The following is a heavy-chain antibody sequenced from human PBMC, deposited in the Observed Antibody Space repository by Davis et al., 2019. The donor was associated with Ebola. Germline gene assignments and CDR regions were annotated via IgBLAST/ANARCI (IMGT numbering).Heavy chain of an antibody. J-gene: IGHJ4*02. CDR1: GFTFSSYW. CDR3: ARKGIAAAGTHFDY. CDR2: IKQDGSEK. Sequence: PGGSLRLSCAASGFTFSSYWMSWVRQAPGKGLEWVANIKQDGSEKYYVDSVKGRFTISRDNAKNSLYLQMNSLRAEDTAVYYCARKGIAAAGTHFDYWGQGTLVTVSS. D-gene: IGHD6-13*01. V-gene: IGHV3-7*01.